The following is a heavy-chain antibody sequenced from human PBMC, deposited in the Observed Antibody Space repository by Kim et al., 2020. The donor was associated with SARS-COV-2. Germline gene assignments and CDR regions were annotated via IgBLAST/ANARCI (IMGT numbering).Heavy chain of an antibody. V-gene: IGHV3-7*01. J-gene: IGHJ4*02. CDR1: GFTFSNYC. CDR3: TSWGAGNY. Sequence: GGSLRLSCAASGFTFSNYCMSWVRQAPGKGLEWVANIKGGGSETYYVDSVRGRFTISRDNAKNLLFLQMNSLRGEDTAVYYCTSWGAGNYWGPGTLVTVSS. CDR2: IKGGGSET. D-gene: IGHD6-13*01.